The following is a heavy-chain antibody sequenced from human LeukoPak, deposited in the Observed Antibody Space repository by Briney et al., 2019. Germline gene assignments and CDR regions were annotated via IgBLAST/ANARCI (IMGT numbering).Heavy chain of an antibody. CDR3: ASATTVTASKSFDY. D-gene: IGHD4-17*01. CDR1: GFTFSSYS. V-gene: IGHV3-48*04. Sequence: SGGSLRLSCAASGFTFSSYSMNWVRQAPGKGLEWVSYISGSSSTIYYADSVKGRFTISGDNAKNSLYLQMNSLRAEDTAIYYCASATTVTASKSFDYWGQGTLVTVSS. CDR2: ISGSSSTI. J-gene: IGHJ4*02.